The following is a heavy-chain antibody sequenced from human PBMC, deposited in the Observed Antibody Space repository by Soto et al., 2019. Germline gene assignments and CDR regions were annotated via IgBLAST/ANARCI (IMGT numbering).Heavy chain of an antibody. J-gene: IGHJ6*02. Sequence: PGESLKISCKGSVYSFTSCWIGWVRQMPGKGLEWMGIIYPGDSDTRYSPSFQGQVTISADKSISTAYLQWSSLKASDTAMYYCARHYCSSTSCYPVYYYYYGMDVWGQGTTVTVSS. D-gene: IGHD2-2*01. CDR3: ARHYCSSTSCYPVYYYYYGMDV. CDR2: IYPGDSDT. V-gene: IGHV5-51*01. CDR1: VYSFTSCW.